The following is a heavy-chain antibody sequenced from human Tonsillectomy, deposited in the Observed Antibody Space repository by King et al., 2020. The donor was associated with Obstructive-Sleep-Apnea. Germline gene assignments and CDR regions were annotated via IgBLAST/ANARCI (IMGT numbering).Heavy chain of an antibody. CDR1: GYSINRGYY. CDR2: IYPSGST. J-gene: IGHJ4*02. Sequence: QLQESGPGLVKPSETLSLTCTVSGYSINRGYYWGWIRQPPGKGLEYIGNIYPSGSTYYSPSLKSRLTISVDTSKNQFSLKLSSVTAADTAVYYCARVPGSYAPFDYWGQGTLVTVSS. D-gene: IGHD1-26*01. CDR3: ARVPGSYAPFDY. V-gene: IGHV4-38-2*02.